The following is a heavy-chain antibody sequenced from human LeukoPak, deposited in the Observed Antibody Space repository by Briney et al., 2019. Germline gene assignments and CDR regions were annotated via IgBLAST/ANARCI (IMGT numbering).Heavy chain of an antibody. D-gene: IGHD1-14*01. CDR3: ARLGVPENKDWFDP. Sequence: ASVKVSCKASGYTFTSYAMHWVRQAPGQRLEWMGWINAGNGNTKYSQKFQGRVTITRDTSASTAYMELSSLRSEDTAVYYCARLGVPENKDWFDPGGQGTLITVSS. CDR2: INAGNGNT. J-gene: IGHJ5*02. CDR1: GYTFTSYA. V-gene: IGHV1-3*01.